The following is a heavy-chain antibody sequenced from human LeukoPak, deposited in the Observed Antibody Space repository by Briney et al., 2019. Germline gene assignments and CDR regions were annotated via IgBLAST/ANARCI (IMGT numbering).Heavy chain of an antibody. CDR3: ARETVYYDSSGYYSPVDY. Sequence: GGSLRLSCAASGFTFSSYSMNWVRQAPGKGLEWVSSISSSSSYIYYADSVKGRFTISRDNAKNSLYLQMNSLRAEDTAVYYCARETVYYDSSGYYSPVDYWGQGTLVTVSS. CDR1: GFTFSSYS. V-gene: IGHV3-21*01. CDR2: ISSSSSYI. D-gene: IGHD3-22*01. J-gene: IGHJ4*02.